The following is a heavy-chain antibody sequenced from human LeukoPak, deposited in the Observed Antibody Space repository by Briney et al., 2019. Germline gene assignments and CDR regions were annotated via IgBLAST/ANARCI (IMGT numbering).Heavy chain of an antibody. CDR3: ARQGNYYGSGSSHFDY. Sequence: GESLKISCKGSGYNFTSYWIGWVRQMPGKGLEWMGIIYPGDSDTRYSPSFQGQVTISADKSISTAYLQWSSLKASDTAMYYCARQGNYYGSGSSHFDYWGQGTLVTVSS. J-gene: IGHJ4*02. CDR2: IYPGDSDT. D-gene: IGHD3-10*01. CDR1: GYNFTSYW. V-gene: IGHV5-51*01.